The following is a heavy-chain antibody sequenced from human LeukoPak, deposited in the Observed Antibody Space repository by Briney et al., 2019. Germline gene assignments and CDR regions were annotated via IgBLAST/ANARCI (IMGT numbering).Heavy chain of an antibody. V-gene: IGHV4-31*03. CDR1: GGSISSGGYY. CDR3: ARARPPGAPYYFDY. J-gene: IGHJ4*02. Sequence: SETLSLTCTVSGGSISSGGYYWGWIRQHPGKGLEWIGYIYYSGSTYYNPSLKSRVTISVDTSKNQFSLKLSSVTAADTAVYYCARARPPGAPYYFDYWGQGTLVTVSS. CDR2: IYYSGST. D-gene: IGHD1-14*01.